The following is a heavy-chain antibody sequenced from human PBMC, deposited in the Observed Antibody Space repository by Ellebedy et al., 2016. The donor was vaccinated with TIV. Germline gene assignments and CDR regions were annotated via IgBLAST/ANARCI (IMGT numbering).Heavy chain of an antibody. J-gene: IGHJ4*02. D-gene: IGHD2-2*01. CDR2: IGRSGDST. V-gene: IGHV3-23*01. Sequence: GESLKISCAASGFSFSYYVMSWVRQAPGKGLEWVSGIGRSGDSTDYADSVKGRFTISRDNSKNTLYLQMNSLRVEDTAVYYCAKDDLGQLPQFFDYWGQGTLVTVSS. CDR3: AKDDLGQLPQFFDY. CDR1: GFSFSYYV.